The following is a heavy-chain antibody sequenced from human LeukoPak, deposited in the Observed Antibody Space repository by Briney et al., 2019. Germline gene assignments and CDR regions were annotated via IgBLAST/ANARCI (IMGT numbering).Heavy chain of an antibody. CDR2: ISAYNGNT. J-gene: IGHJ4*02. Sequence: GASVKVSCKASGYTFTSYGISWVRQAPGQGLEWMGWISAYNGNTNYAQKLQGRVTMTTDTSTSTAYMELRSLRSDDTAVYYCATAERYYYDSSGYYWDYWGQGTLVTVSS. D-gene: IGHD3-22*01. CDR3: ATAERYYYDSSGYYWDY. V-gene: IGHV1-18*01. CDR1: GYTFTSYG.